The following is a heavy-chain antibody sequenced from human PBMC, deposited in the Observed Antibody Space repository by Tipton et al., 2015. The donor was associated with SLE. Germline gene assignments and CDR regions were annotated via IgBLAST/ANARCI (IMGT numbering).Heavy chain of an antibody. D-gene: IGHD2-15*01. CDR2: IHYTGNT. Sequence: TLSLTCTVAGGSISRAGYYWSWIRQHPGKGLEWIGYIHYTGNTHYNPSLQSRLIISVDTTKNQFFLNVSSVTAADSAVYYCARVRVAAGTGWFDSWGQGTLVTVSS. CDR3: ARVRVAAGTGWFDS. CDR1: GGSISRAGYY. V-gene: IGHV4-31*03. J-gene: IGHJ5*01.